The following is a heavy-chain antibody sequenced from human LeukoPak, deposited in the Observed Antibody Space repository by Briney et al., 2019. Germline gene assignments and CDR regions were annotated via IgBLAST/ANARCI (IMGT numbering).Heavy chain of an antibody. J-gene: IGHJ4*02. Sequence: GGSLRLSCAASGFTFSSYAMSWVRQAPGKGLEWVSAISGSGGSTYYADSVKGRFTISRDNSKNTLYLQMNSLRAEDTAVYYCGKAYYDILTGYYSAFDYWGQGTLVTVSS. V-gene: IGHV3-23*01. CDR2: ISGSGGST. CDR3: GKAYYDILTGYYSAFDY. D-gene: IGHD3-9*01. CDR1: GFTFSSYA.